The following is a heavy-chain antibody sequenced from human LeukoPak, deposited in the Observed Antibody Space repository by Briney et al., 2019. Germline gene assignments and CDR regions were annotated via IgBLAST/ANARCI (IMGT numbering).Heavy chain of an antibody. J-gene: IGHJ4*02. CDR2: INSDGSST. CDR1: GFTFSSYW. V-gene: IGHV3-74*01. D-gene: IGHD4-17*01. CDR3: ARGGGYGDYFDY. Sequence: GGSLRLSCAASGFTFSSYWMHWVRQAPGKGLVWVSRINSDGSSTSYADSVKGRFTISRDNAKNTLYLQMNSLRAEDTAVYYCARGGGYGDYFDYWGQGTLVTVSS.